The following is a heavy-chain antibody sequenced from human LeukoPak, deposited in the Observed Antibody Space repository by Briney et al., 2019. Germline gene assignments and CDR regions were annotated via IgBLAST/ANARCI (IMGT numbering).Heavy chain of an antibody. V-gene: IGHV4-59*12. J-gene: IGHJ4*02. CDR1: GDTLSTYY. D-gene: IGHD5-18*01. Sequence: SETLSLTCSLSGDTLSTYYWNWIRQTPGRGLEWIGHISLGNTEYNPSLKGRVTIPVDTSKNEFYLRLTSVTAADTALYFCARDKRHSYGKYFDPWSQGTLVSVSS. CDR2: ISLGNT. CDR3: ARDKRHSYGKYFDP.